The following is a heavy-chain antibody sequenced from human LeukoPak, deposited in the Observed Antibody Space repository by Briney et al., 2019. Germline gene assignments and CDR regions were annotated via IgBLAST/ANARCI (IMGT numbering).Heavy chain of an antibody. Sequence: GASVKVSCKASGYTFTSYGISWVRQAPGQGLEWMGWISAYNGNTNYAQKLQGRVTMTTDTSTSTAYMELSSLRSEDTAMYYCARVGRDGYNYPLDYWGQGTLVTVSS. CDR1: GYTFTSYG. V-gene: IGHV1-18*01. J-gene: IGHJ4*02. CDR3: ARVGRDGYNYPLDY. CDR2: ISAYNGNT. D-gene: IGHD5-24*01.